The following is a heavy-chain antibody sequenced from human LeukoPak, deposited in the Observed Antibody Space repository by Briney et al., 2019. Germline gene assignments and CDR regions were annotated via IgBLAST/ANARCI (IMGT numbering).Heavy chain of an antibody. D-gene: IGHD3-10*01. CDR2: ISGNGCST. CDR3: ADYGSGSYYSFDY. CDR1: GFTFSSYE. J-gene: IGHJ4*02. Sequence: GGSLTLSCAASGFTFSSYEMNWVRQAPGKGLDWVSVISGNGCSTYYAASVKGRFTISRDNSKNTLYLQMNSLRAEDTAVYYCADYGSGSYYSFDYWGQGTLVTVSS. V-gene: IGHV3-23*01.